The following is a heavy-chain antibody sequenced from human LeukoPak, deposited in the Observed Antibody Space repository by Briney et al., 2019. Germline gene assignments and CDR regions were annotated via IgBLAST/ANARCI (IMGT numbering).Heavy chain of an antibody. J-gene: IGHJ4*02. D-gene: IGHD5-24*01. Sequence: ASVKVSCKASGYTFTGYYMHWVRQAPGQGLEWMGWINPNSGGTNYARKFQGRVTMTRDTSISTAYMELSGLRSDDTAVYYCARERGRSLQSARDGYNGYWGQGTLVTVSS. CDR1: GYTFTGYY. CDR2: INPNSGGT. CDR3: ARERGRSLQSARDGYNGY. V-gene: IGHV1-2*02.